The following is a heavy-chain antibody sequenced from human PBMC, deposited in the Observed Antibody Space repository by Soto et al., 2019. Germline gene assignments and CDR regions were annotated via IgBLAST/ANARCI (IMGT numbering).Heavy chain of an antibody. J-gene: IGHJ5*02. CDR3: AHTEDRNYYGSGSLGLDWFDP. CDR1: GFSLSTSGVG. Sequence: GSGPTLVNPTQTLTLTCTFSGFSLSTSGVGVGWIRQPPGKALEWLALIYWDDDKRYSPSLKSRLTITKDTSKNQVVLTMTNMDPVDTATYYCAHTEDRNYYGSGSLGLDWFDPWGQGTLVTVSS. D-gene: IGHD3-10*01. V-gene: IGHV2-5*02. CDR2: IYWDDDK.